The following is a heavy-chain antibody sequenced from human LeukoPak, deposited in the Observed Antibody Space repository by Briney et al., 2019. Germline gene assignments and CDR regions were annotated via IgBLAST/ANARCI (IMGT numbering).Heavy chain of an antibody. Sequence: SETLSLTCTVPGGSISSYYWSWIRQPPGKGLEWIGYIYYSGSTNYNPSLKSRVTISVDTSKNQFSLKLSSVTAADTAVYYCARLLSGYSGYADYWGQGTLVTVSS. CDR2: IYYSGST. V-gene: IGHV4-59*08. J-gene: IGHJ4*02. D-gene: IGHD5-12*01. CDR3: ARLLSGYSGYADY. CDR1: GGSISSYY.